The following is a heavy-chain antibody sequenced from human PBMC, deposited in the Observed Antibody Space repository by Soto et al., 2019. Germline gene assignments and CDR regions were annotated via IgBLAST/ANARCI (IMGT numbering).Heavy chain of an antibody. D-gene: IGHD1-7*01. J-gene: IGHJ5*02. CDR1: GGSFSGYY. CDR2: INHSGST. V-gene: IGHV4-34*01. Sequence: QVQLQQWGAGLLKPSETLSLTCAVYGGSFSGYYWSWIRQPPGKGLEWIGEINHSGSTNYNPSLKSRVTISVDTSKNQFSLKLSSVTAADTAVYYCARGRKGGSITGTTEAGNWFDPWGQGTLVTVSS. CDR3: ARGRKGGSITGTTEAGNWFDP.